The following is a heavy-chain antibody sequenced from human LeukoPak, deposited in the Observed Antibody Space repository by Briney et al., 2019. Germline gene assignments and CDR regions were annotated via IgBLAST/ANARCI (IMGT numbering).Heavy chain of an antibody. Sequence: ASVKVSCKASGYTFTGYYMHWVRQAPGQGLEWMGRINPNSGGTNYAQKFQGRVTMTRDTSISTAYMELSRLRSDDTAVHYCARGPRFLEWLGAFDIWGQGTMVTVSS. CDR2: INPNSGGT. J-gene: IGHJ3*02. D-gene: IGHD3-3*01. V-gene: IGHV1-2*06. CDR1: GYTFTGYY. CDR3: ARGPRFLEWLGAFDI.